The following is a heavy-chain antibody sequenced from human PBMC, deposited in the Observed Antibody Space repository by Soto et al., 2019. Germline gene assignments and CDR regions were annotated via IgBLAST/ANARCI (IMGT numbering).Heavy chain of an antibody. V-gene: IGHV3-7*03. CDR2: IKQAGSEK. CDR3: ARDNLVVVTAIEDYYGMDV. J-gene: IGHJ6*02. D-gene: IGHD2-21*02. Sequence: GGSLRLCCAASGFTFSSYWMSWVRQAPGKGLGWVANIKQAGSEKYYVDSVKGRFTISRDNAKNSLYLQMNSLRAEDTAVYYWARDNLVVVTAIEDYYGMDVCGHGTTVTVS. CDR1: GFTFSSYW.